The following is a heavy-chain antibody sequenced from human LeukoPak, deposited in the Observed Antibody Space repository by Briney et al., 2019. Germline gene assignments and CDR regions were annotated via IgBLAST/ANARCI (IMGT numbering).Heavy chain of an antibody. V-gene: IGHV3-23*01. J-gene: IGHJ4*02. CDR2: ISGSDDGT. D-gene: IGHD2-15*01. Sequence: GGSLRLSCAASAFTFSTYAMSWLRQIPGQGLEWVSAISGSDDGTYYADPVKGRFTMSRDNSRTTLYLQMNTLRAADTAVYFCAKSPVSSCRGSFCYPFDYWGQGNLVTVSS. CDR1: AFTFSTYA. CDR3: AKSPVSSCRGSFCYPFDY.